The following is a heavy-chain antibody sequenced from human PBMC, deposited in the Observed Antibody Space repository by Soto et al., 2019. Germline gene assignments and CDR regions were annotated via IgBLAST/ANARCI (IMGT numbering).Heavy chain of an antibody. Sequence: GASVKVSCKASGGTFSSYAISWVRQAPGQGLEWMGGIIPIFGTANYAQKFQGRVTITADESTSTAYMELSSLRSEDTAVYYCAVITIFGVVSLQDYYYYGMDVWGQGTTVTVSS. V-gene: IGHV1-69*13. CDR2: IIPIFGTA. J-gene: IGHJ6*02. D-gene: IGHD3-3*01. CDR3: AVITIFGVVSLQDYYYYGMDV. CDR1: GGTFSSYA.